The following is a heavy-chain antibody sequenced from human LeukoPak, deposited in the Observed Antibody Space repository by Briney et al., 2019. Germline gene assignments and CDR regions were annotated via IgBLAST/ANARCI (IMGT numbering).Heavy chain of an antibody. CDR3: ARVRGYYDSSGYDY. CDR1: GASISSYY. V-gene: IGHV4-59*01. J-gene: IGHJ4*02. CDR2: IYYSGST. Sequence: SSETLSLTCTVSGASISSYYWSWIRQPPGKGLEWIGYIYYSGSTNYNPALKSRVTISEDTSKNQLTLKLSSVTAADTAVYYCARVRGYYDSSGYDYWGQGTLVTVSS. D-gene: IGHD3-22*01.